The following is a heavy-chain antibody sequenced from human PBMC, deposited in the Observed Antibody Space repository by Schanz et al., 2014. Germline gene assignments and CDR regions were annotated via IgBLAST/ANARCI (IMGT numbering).Heavy chain of an antibody. CDR2: ISPSGGST. D-gene: IGHD3-16*01. Sequence: QVHLMQSGAEAKKPGASVKVSCKAFGYSFTTYFIHWVRLAPGQGFVWMGLISPSGGSTSYAQKVQGGVTMTRDASASTVFMELSGLTSEGTAVYYCGRGGGAYPQKYGMDVWGQGTTVTVSS. CDR3: GRGGGAYPQKYGMDV. CDR1: GYSFTTYF. V-gene: IGHV1-46*01. J-gene: IGHJ6*02.